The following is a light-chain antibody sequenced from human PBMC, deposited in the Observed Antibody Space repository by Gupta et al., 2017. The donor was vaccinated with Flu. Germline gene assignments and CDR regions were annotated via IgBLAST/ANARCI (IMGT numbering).Light chain of an antibody. CDR1: QSVYSSPTSNNC. CDR3: QQYYGTPRT. CDR2: WAS. J-gene: IGKJ1*01. Sequence: SLAARAPLNCKASQSVYSSPTSNNCLAWYQQKLGQPPKLLIYWASTRGSGVPDRFSGSGSGTDFTLTIDSLQAEDVGVYYCQQYYGTPRTFGQGTKVEVK. V-gene: IGKV4-1*01.